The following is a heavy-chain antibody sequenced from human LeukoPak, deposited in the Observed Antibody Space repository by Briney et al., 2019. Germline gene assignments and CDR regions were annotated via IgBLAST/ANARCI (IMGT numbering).Heavy chain of an antibody. CDR2: INHSGST. CDR3: ARVPSTANRNWFDP. Sequence: SETLSLTCAVYGGSFSGYYWSWIRQPPGKGLEWIGEINHSGSTNYNPSLKSRVTISVDTSKDQFSLKLSSVTAADTAVYYCARVPSTANRNWFDPWGQGTLVTVSS. CDR1: GGSFSGYY. V-gene: IGHV4-34*01. J-gene: IGHJ5*02. D-gene: IGHD1-14*01.